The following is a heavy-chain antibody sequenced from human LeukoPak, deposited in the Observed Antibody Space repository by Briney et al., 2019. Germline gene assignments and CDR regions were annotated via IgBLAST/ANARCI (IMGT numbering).Heavy chain of an antibody. V-gene: IGHV3-23*01. D-gene: IGHD6-13*01. J-gene: IGHJ4*02. Sequence: GGSLRLSCAASGVTFSSHAMSGVRQAPGEGLEGVSAISGSGGSTYYADSVKGRFTISRDNSKNTLYLQMNSLRAEDTAVYYCAKDQDRQLAPHDYWGQGTLVTVSS. CDR3: AKDQDRQLAPHDY. CDR1: GVTFSSHA. CDR2: ISGSGGST.